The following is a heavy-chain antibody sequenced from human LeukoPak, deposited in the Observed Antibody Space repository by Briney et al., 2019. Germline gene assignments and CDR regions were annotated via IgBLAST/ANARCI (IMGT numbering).Heavy chain of an antibody. Sequence: SETLSLTCTVSGDSISNHYWTWIRQPPGRGLEWIACVSYSGSTNYNPSLKSRVTMSVDTSKNQFYLKLSSVTAEDTAVYFCAGGYYFGSWGQGTVVTVSS. CDR1: GDSISNHY. CDR2: VSYSGST. V-gene: IGHV4-59*11. CDR3: AGGYYFGS. D-gene: IGHD3-16*01. J-gene: IGHJ4*01.